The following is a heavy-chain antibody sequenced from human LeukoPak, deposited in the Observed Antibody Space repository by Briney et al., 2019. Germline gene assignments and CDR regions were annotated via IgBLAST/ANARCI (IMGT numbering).Heavy chain of an antibody. Sequence: PGGSLRLSCAASGFSFRRYAMNWVRQAPGRGLEWVAVISGPGPSTVYADSVKGRFTISRDNAKNSLYLQMNSLRAEDTAVYYCARDASVRPYYYDSSGYYGTSGAFDIWGQGTMVTVSS. J-gene: IGHJ3*02. CDR3: ARDASVRPYYYDSSGYYGTSGAFDI. V-gene: IGHV3-21*01. CDR2: ISGPGPST. D-gene: IGHD3-22*01. CDR1: GFSFRRYA.